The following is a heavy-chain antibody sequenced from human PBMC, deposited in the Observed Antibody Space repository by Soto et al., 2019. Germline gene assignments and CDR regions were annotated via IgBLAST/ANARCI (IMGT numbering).Heavy chain of an antibody. V-gene: IGHV3-48*03. Sequence: GGSLRLSSAASGFTFSSYEMNWVRQAPGKGLEWVSYISSSGSTIYYADSVKGRFTISRDNAKNSLYLQMNSLRAEDTAVYYCARESDSNSDGMDVWGQGTTVTVSS. CDR3: ARESDSNSDGMDV. J-gene: IGHJ6*02. CDR1: GFTFSSYE. D-gene: IGHD4-4*01. CDR2: ISSSGSTI.